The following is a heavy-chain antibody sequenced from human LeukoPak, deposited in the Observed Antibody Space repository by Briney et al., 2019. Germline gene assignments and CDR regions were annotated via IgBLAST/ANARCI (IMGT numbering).Heavy chain of an antibody. CDR1: GGTFSSYA. Sequence: GASVKVSCKASGGTFSSYAISWVRQAPGQGLEWMGGIIPIFGTANYAQKFQGRVTITADESTSTAYMELSSLRSEDTAVYYCCGLTKYGSGSYYNFDWGQGTLVTVSS. J-gene: IGHJ4*02. V-gene: IGHV1-69*13. CDR2: IIPIFGTA. CDR3: CGLTKYGSGSYYNFD. D-gene: IGHD3-10*01.